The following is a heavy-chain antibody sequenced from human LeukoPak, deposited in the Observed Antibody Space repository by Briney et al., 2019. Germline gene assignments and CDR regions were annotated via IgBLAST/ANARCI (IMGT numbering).Heavy chain of an antibody. J-gene: IGHJ6*03. V-gene: IGHV1-18*01. Sequence: ASVKVSCKASGYTFTSYGISWVRQAPGQGLEWMGWISAYNGNTNYAQKFQGRVTITTDESTSTAYMELSSLRSEDTAVYYCARDHGYSSSWRYYYYYYMDVWGKGTTVTVSS. CDR1: GYTFTSYG. D-gene: IGHD6-13*01. CDR2: ISAYNGNT. CDR3: ARDHGYSSSWRYYYYYYMDV.